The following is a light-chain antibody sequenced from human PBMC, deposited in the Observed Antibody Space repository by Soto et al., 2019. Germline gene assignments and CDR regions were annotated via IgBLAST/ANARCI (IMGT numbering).Light chain of an antibody. Sequence: QAVVTQSSSASASLGSSVKLTCTLSSGHSSYIIAWHQQQTGKAPRYLMKLEGSGSYNKGSGVPDRFSGSSSGADRYLTISILQFEDEADYYCETWDSNTHVFGGGTKLTVL. J-gene: IGLJ3*02. CDR3: ETWDSNTHV. CDR2: LEGSGSY. V-gene: IGLV4-60*02. CDR1: SGHSSYI.